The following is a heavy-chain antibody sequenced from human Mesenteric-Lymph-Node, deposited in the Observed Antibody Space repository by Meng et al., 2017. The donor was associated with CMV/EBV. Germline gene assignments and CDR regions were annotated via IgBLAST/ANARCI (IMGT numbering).Heavy chain of an antibody. V-gene: IGHV4-30-4*08. D-gene: IGHD1-14*01. CDR1: GVSISSGDYS. CDR3: AREEGTGDFDY. CDR2: IYYSGST. Sequence: CTASGVSISSGDYSWSWIRQPPGKGLEWIGYIYYSGSTYYNPSLKSRVTISVDTSKNQFSLKLSSVTAADTAVYYCAREEGTGDFDYWGQGTLVTVSS. J-gene: IGHJ4*02.